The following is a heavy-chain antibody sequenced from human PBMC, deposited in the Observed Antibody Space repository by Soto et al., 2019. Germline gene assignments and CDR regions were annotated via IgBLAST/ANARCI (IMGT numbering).Heavy chain of an antibody. CDR2: INHSGST. J-gene: IGHJ6*02. V-gene: IGHV4-34*01. CDR3: ARPPVFDCCSGLRYGKDV. D-gene: IGHD3-3*01. CDR1: GGSFSGYY. Sequence: SETLSLTCAVYGGSFSGYYWRWIRQPPGKGLEWIGEINHSGSTNYNPSLKSRVTISVDTSKNQFSLKLSSVTAADTAVYYCARPPVFDCCSGLRYGKDVWGQGTTVTVS.